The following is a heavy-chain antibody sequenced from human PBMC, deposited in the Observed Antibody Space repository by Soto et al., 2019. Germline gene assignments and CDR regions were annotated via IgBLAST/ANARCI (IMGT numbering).Heavy chain of an antibody. D-gene: IGHD3-22*01. J-gene: IGHJ4*02. CDR1: GGSISSGGYS. CDR3: ARGGVDYYDSSGYYFSPYYFDY. Sequence: SQTLSLTCAVSGGSISSGGYSWSWIRKPPGKGLEWIGYIYHSGSTYYNPSLKSRVTISVDRSKNQFSLKLSSVTAADTAVYYCARGGVDYYDSSGYYFSPYYFDYWGQGTLVTVSS. CDR2: IYHSGST. V-gene: IGHV4-30-2*01.